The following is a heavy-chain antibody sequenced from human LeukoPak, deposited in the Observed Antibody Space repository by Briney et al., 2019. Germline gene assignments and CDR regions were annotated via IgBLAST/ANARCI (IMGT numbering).Heavy chain of an antibody. J-gene: IGHJ4*02. Sequence: SVKVSCKASGGTFSSYAIIWVRQAPGQGLEWMGGIIPIIGTANYAQKFQGRVTITADESKSTAYMELSSLRSEDTAVYYCARANPRDILPEYYFDYWGQGTLVTVSS. CDR1: GGTFSSYA. CDR3: ARANPRDILPEYYFDY. D-gene: IGHD3-9*01. CDR2: IIPIIGTA. V-gene: IGHV1-69*13.